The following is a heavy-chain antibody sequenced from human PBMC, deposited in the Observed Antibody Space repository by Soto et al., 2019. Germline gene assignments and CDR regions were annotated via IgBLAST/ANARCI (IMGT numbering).Heavy chain of an antibody. CDR1: GYTFTGYY. CDR3: ARDEYRGGDCYERNGAFDI. Sequence: ASVKVSCKASGYTFTGYYMHWVRQAPGQGLGWMGWINPNSGGTNYAQKFQGRVTMTRDTSISTAYMELSRLRSDDTAVYYCARDEYRGGDCYERNGAFDIWGQGTMVTVSS. CDR2: INPNSGGT. D-gene: IGHD2-21*02. J-gene: IGHJ3*02. V-gene: IGHV1-2*02.